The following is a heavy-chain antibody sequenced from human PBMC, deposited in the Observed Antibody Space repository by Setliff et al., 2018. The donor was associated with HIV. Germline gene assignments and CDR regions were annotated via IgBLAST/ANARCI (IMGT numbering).Heavy chain of an antibody. CDR2: INWNSDNI. CDR1: GFTFDDYA. J-gene: IGHJ6*02. Sequence: GGSLRLSCAASGFTFDDYAMHWVRQAPGKGLEWVSGINWNSDNIAYADSVKGRFTISRDNARNSLDLQMNSLRAEDTALYYCARDTYSTGWYTTDFYYYGMEVWGQGTTVTVSS. CDR3: ARDTYSTGWYTTDFYYYGMEV. D-gene: IGHD6-19*01. V-gene: IGHV3-9*01.